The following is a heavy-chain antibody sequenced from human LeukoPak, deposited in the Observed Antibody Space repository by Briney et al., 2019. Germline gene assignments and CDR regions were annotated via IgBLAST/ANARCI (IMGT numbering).Heavy chain of an antibody. CDR2: ISAYNGNT. CDR1: GYTFSSSG. CDR3: AASEALVLIDY. V-gene: IGHV1-18*01. D-gene: IGHD2-8*02. J-gene: IGHJ4*02. Sequence: ASVNVSYKASGYTFSSSGISWLRQAPGQRLEWMGWISAYNGNTNYAQKLQGRVTMTTDTSTSTAYMELRSLRSDDTAVYYCAASEALVLIDYWGQGTLVTVSS.